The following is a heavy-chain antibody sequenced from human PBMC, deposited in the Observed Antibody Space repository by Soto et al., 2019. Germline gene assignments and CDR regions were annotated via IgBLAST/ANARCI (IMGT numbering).Heavy chain of an antibody. V-gene: IGHV4-4*02. CDR3: ASRDPGTSVDY. D-gene: IGHD1-7*01. Sequence: SETLSLTCAVSGGSFTSNNWWTWVRQPPGQGLEWIGEIYRTGSTNYNPSLESRVTISLDKSENQFSLKVASLTAADTAVYYCASRDPGTSVDYWGQGTLVTVSS. CDR1: GGSFTSNNW. CDR2: IYRTGST. J-gene: IGHJ4*02.